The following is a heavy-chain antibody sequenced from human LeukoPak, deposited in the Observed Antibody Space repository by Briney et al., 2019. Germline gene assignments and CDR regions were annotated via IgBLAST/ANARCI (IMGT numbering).Heavy chain of an antibody. D-gene: IGHD2-2*01. CDR2: ISGSGDDT. CDR3: AKMPSPPAANYFDY. J-gene: IGHJ4*02. Sequence: GTLRLSRAASGFTFSSYAMNWVRQAPGKGLEWVSTISGSGDDTYYADSVKGRFTISRDNSKNTLYLQMNSLRAEDTAVYYCAKMPSPPAANYFDYWGQGTLVTVSS. V-gene: IGHV3-23*01. CDR1: GFTFSSYA.